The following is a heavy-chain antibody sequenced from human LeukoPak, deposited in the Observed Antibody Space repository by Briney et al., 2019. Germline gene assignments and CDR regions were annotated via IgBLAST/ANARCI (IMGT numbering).Heavy chain of an antibody. V-gene: IGHV4-59*01. J-gene: IGHJ5*02. CDR1: GRSISSYY. D-gene: IGHD6-19*01. CDR3: ARSADQWLVRVSWFDP. Sequence: SETLSLTCTVAGRSISSYYWSSIRQPARKGIEWIVYIYYSGGTNYNPSIKRRVTISVATSKNQFSLKLSSVTAADTAVYYCARSADQWLVRVSWFDPWGQGTLVTASS. CDR2: IYYSGGT.